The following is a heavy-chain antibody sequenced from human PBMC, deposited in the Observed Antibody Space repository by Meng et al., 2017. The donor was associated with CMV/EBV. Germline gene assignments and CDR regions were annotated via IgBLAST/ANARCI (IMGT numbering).Heavy chain of an antibody. CDR1: GGSISSGDYY. CDR2: IYYSGST. D-gene: IGHD1-14*01. CDR3: ARVTSRVAGAFDY. V-gene: IGHV4-30-4*08. Sequence: VQLHETGPGRVKTSQTLSLNCTVSGGSISSGDYYWSWIRQPPGKGLEWIGYIYYSGSTYYNPSLKSRVTISVDTSKNQFSLKLSSVTAADTAVYYCARVTSRVAGAFDYWGQGTLVTVSS. J-gene: IGHJ4*02.